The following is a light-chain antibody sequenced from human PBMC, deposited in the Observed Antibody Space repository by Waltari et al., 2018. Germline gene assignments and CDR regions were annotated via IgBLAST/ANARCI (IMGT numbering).Light chain of an antibody. Sequence: ESVLTQSPGTLSLSPGERATLSCRASQTVRTTYLAWYQQQPGQAPTLLIYGASSRATCIPDRFSGSGSGTDFSLTISSLEPEDLAVYYCQQYDISPLTFGGGTKVEIK. CDR2: GAS. CDR1: QTVRTTY. CDR3: QQYDISPLT. J-gene: IGKJ4*01. V-gene: IGKV3-20*01.